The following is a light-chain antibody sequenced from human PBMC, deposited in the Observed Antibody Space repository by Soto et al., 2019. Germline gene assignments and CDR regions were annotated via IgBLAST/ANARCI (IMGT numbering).Light chain of an antibody. Sequence: YELTQSPSVSVAPEKTATITCGGNNIGNKRVHWYRQKPGQAPVLLISYDSDRPSGIPERFSGSNSGNTATLTISRVEAGDEADYYCQVWDIMTDNYVFGSGTKLTVL. V-gene: IGLV3-21*04. J-gene: IGLJ1*01. CDR3: QVWDIMTDNYV. CDR1: NIGNKR. CDR2: YDS.